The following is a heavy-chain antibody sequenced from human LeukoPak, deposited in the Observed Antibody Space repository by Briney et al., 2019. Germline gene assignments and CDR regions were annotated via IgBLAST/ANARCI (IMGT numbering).Heavy chain of an antibody. Sequence: ASVKVFCKASGGTFSSYAISWVRQAPGQGLEWMGRIIPILGIANYAQKFQGRVTITADKSTSTAYMELSSLRSEDTAVYYCASAIAADAPQAVDVWGQGTTVTVSS. CDR1: GGTFSSYA. V-gene: IGHV1-69*04. J-gene: IGHJ6*02. D-gene: IGHD6-13*01. CDR3: ASAIAADAPQAVDV. CDR2: IIPILGIA.